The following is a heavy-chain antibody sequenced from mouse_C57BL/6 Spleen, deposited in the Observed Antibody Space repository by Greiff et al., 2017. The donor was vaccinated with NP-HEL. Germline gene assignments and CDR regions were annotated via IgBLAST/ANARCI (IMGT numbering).Heavy chain of an antibody. D-gene: IGHD2-4*01. CDR2: IYPGSGST. CDR1: GYTFTSYW. Sequence: QVQLKQPGAELVKPGASVKMSCKASGYTFTSYWITWVKQRPGQGLEWLGDIYPGSGSTNYNEKFKSKATLTVATSSCTAYMRLSSLTSEDSAVYYFARTDYADWGQGTLVTVSA. CDR3: ARTDYAD. V-gene: IGHV1-55*01. J-gene: IGHJ3*01.